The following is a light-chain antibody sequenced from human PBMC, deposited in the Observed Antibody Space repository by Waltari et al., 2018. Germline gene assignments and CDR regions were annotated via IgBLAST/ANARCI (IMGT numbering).Light chain of an antibody. CDR1: SSNIGRRY. Sequence: QSVLTQPPSASGTPGHRVTISCSGSSSNIGRRYVYWYQQVPGTAPKLLIYLTNQRPSGVPDRFSGSKSGTSAALAISGLRSDDEADYYCTAWDDSLNAWVFGGGTQLTV. CDR2: LTN. J-gene: IGLJ3*02. V-gene: IGLV1-47*01. CDR3: TAWDDSLNAWV.